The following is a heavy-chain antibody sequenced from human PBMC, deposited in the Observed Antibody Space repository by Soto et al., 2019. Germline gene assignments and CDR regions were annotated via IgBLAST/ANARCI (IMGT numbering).Heavy chain of an antibody. V-gene: IGHV3-30-3*01. CDR1: GFTFSSYA. J-gene: IGHJ6*02. CDR2: ISYDGSNK. Sequence: LRLSCAASGFTFSSYAMHWVRQAPGKGLEWVAVISYDGSNKYYADSVKGRFTISRDNSKNTLYLQMNSLRAEDTAVYYCARDGSGCSSTSCYLSGYYYYGMDVWGQGTTVTVSS. D-gene: IGHD2-2*01. CDR3: ARDGSGCSSTSCYLSGYYYYGMDV.